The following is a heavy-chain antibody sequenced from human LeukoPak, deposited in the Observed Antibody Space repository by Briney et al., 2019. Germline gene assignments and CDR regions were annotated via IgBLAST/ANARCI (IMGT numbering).Heavy chain of an antibody. CDR3: ARDEGYSGYDSPIYYYYGMDV. D-gene: IGHD5-12*01. J-gene: IGHJ6*02. Sequence: GASVKVSCKASGYTFTSYGISWVRQAPGQGLEWMGWISAHNGNTNYAQKLQGRVTMTTDTSTSTAYMELRSLRSDDTAVYYCARDEGYSGYDSPIYYYYGMDVWGQGTTVTVSS. CDR2: ISAHNGNT. CDR1: GYTFTSYG. V-gene: IGHV1-18*01.